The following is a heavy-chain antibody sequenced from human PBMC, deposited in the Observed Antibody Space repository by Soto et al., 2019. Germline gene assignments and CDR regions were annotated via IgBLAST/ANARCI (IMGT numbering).Heavy chain of an antibody. CDR1: GGTFSSYT. CDR3: ARDAPNVLRYFDWPD. J-gene: IGHJ4*02. CDR2: IIPILGIA. Sequence: SVKVSCKASGGTFSSYTISWVRQAPGQGLEWMGRIIPILGIANYAQKFQGRVTITADKSTSTAYMELSSLRSEDTAVYYCARDAPNVLRYFDWPDWGQGTLVTVSS. V-gene: IGHV1-69*04. D-gene: IGHD3-9*01.